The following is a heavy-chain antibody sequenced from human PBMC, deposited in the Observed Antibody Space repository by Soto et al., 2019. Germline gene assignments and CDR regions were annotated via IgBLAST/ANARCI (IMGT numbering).Heavy chain of an antibody. CDR2: INHSGST. Sequence: SETLSLTCAVYGGSFSGYYWSWIRQPPGKGLEWIGEINHSGSTNYNPSLKSRVTISVDTSKNQFSLKLSSVTAADTAVYYCARGSAGCSSTSCYKGRYYGMDVWGQGTTVTVSS. J-gene: IGHJ6*02. V-gene: IGHV4-34*01. CDR1: GGSFSGYY. CDR3: ARGSAGCSSTSCYKGRYYGMDV. D-gene: IGHD2-2*02.